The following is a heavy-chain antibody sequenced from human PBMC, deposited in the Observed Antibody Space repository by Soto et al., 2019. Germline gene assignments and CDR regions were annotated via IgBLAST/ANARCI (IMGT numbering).Heavy chain of an antibody. CDR2: ISYDGSNK. CDR1: GFTFSSYA. Sequence: QVQLVESGGGVVQPGRSLRLSRAASGFTFSSYAMHWVRQAPGKGLEWVAVISYDGSNKYYADSVKGRFTISRDNSKNTLYLQMNSLRAEDTAVYYCARDRHPTTVTYFDYWGQGTLVTVSS. D-gene: IGHD4-17*01. CDR3: ARDRHPTTVTYFDY. V-gene: IGHV3-30-3*01. J-gene: IGHJ4*02.